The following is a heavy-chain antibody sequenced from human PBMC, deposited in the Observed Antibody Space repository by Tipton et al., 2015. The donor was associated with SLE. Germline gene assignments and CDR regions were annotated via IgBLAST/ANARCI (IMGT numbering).Heavy chain of an antibody. Sequence: SLRLSCAASGFTFSSYGMHWVRQAPGKGLEWVSGISWNSGSIGYADSVKGRFTISRDNAKNSLYLQMNSLRAEDTALYYCAKASDDFWSGYYTHFDYWGQGTLVTVSS. D-gene: IGHD3-3*01. CDR2: ISWNSGSI. J-gene: IGHJ4*02. V-gene: IGHV3-9*01. CDR1: GFTFSSYG. CDR3: AKASDDFWSGYYTHFDY.